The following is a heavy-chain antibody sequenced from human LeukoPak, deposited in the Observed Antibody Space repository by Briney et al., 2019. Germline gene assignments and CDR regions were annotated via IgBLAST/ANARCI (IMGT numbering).Heavy chain of an antibody. CDR1: GGSISSGSYY. D-gene: IGHD6-13*01. CDR2: IYTSGST. J-gene: IGHJ4*02. Sequence: SQTLSLTCTASGGSISSGSYYWSWIRQPAGKGLEWIGRIYTSGSTNYNPSLKSRVTISVGTSKNQFSLKLSSVTAADTAVYYCATAAAGTIDYWGQGTLVTVSS. CDR3: ATAAAGTIDY. V-gene: IGHV4-61*02.